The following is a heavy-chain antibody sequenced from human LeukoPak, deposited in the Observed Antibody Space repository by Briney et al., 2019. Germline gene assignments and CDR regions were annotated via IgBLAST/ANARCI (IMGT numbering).Heavy chain of an antibody. CDR2: ISSSSSTI. Sequence: GGSLRLSRAASGFTFSSYSMNWVRQAPGKGLEWVSYISSSSSTIYYADSVKGRFTISRDNAKNSLYLQMNSLRAEDTAVYYCARGVGATFHDAFDIWGQGTMVTVSS. V-gene: IGHV3-48*01. D-gene: IGHD1-26*01. J-gene: IGHJ3*02. CDR3: ARGVGATFHDAFDI. CDR1: GFTFSSYS.